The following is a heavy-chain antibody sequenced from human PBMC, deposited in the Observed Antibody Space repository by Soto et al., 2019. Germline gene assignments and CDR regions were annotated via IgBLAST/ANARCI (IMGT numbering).Heavy chain of an antibody. CDR3: AREQSDPYWYFDL. V-gene: IGHV4-31*03. CDR1: GGSISSGGYY. D-gene: IGHD2-21*02. J-gene: IGHJ2*01. CDR2: IYYSGST. Sequence: QVQLQESGPGLVKPSKTLSLTCTVSGGSISSGGYYWSWIRQHPGKGLEWIGYIYYSGSTYYNPSLKSRVTISVDTSKNQFSLKLSSVTAADTAVYYCAREQSDPYWYFDLWGRGTLVTVSS.